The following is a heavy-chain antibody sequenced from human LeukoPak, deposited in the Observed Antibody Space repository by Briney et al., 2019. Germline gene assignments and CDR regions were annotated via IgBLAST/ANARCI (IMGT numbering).Heavy chain of an antibody. V-gene: IGHV1-18*01. J-gene: IGHJ4*02. Sequence: GASVKVSCKASGYTFTSYGISWVRQAPGQGLEWMGWISAYNGNTNYAQKLQGRVTMATDTSTSTAYMELRSLRSDDTAVYYCARVGDSSGYYSRSPFDYWGQGTLVTVSS. CDR3: ARVGDSSGYYSRSPFDY. CDR2: ISAYNGNT. CDR1: GYTFTSYG. D-gene: IGHD3-22*01.